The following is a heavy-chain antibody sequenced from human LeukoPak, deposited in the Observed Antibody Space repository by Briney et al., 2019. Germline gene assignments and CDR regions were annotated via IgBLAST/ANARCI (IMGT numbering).Heavy chain of an antibody. CDR3: ARDDYGLNYSLPYYYYGMDV. Sequence: PGGSLRLSCAASGFTFSSYEMNRVRQAPGKGLEWVSYISSSGSTIYYADSVKGRFTISRDNAKNSLYLQMNSLRAEDTAVYYCARDDYGLNYSLPYYYYGMDVWGQGTTVTVSS. CDR1: GFTFSSYE. D-gene: IGHD4-17*01. V-gene: IGHV3-48*03. CDR2: ISSSGSTI. J-gene: IGHJ6*02.